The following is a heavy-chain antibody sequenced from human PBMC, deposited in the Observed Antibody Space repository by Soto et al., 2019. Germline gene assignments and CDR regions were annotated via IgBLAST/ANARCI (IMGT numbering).Heavy chain of an antibody. J-gene: IGHJ6*02. D-gene: IGHD2-8*02. Sequence: ASVKVSWKASGYTFTSYGISWVRQAPGQGLEWMGWISAYNGNTNYAQKLQGRVTMTTDTSTSTAYMELRSLRSDDTAVYYCAREPVISLLVGYYYNCIVFWGPGTTVTVSS. CDR1: GYTFTSYG. CDR3: AREPVISLLVGYYYNCIVF. CDR2: ISAYNGNT. V-gene: IGHV1-18*04.